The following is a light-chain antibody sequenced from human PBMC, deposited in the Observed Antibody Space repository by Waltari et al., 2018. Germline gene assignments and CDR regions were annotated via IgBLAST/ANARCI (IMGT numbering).Light chain of an antibody. CDR2: WAS. V-gene: IGKV4-1*01. J-gene: IGKJ3*01. Sequence: DIVMTQSPDSLAVSLGERATIYCKSSQSVLYSSSNKYYLSWYQQKPGQPPKSLIYWASSRESGVPYRFSGGGSGTDFTLTISSLQAEDVAVYDCYHHFITPFTFGPGTRVDIK. CDR3: YHHFITPFT. CDR1: QSVLYSSSNKYY.